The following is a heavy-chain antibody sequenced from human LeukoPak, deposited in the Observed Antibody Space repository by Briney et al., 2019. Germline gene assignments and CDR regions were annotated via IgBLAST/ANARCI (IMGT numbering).Heavy chain of an antibody. V-gene: IGHV4-38-2*02. CDR2: IYHSGTT. Sequence: SETLSLTCTVSGYSISSGYFWGWIRQPPGKGLEWIGSIYHSGTTYYNPSLKSRVTISVDTSKNQFSLKLTSVTAADTAVYYCARDRWSPFDYWGQGTLVTVSS. CDR3: ARDRWSPFDY. J-gene: IGHJ4*02. D-gene: IGHD4-23*01. CDR1: GYSISSGYF.